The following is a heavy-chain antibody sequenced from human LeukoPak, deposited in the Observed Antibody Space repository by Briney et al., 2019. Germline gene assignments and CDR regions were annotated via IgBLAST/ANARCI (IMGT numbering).Heavy chain of an antibody. V-gene: IGHV4-34*01. D-gene: IGHD2-2*01. CDR2: INHSGST. Sequence: SETLSLTCAVYGGPFSGYYWSWIRQPPGKGLEWIGEINHSGSTNYNPSLKSRVTISVDTSKNQFSLELSSVTAADTAVYYCARGIVVVPAASPFDYWGQGTLVTVSS. J-gene: IGHJ4*02. CDR3: ARGIVVVPAASPFDY. CDR1: GGPFSGYY.